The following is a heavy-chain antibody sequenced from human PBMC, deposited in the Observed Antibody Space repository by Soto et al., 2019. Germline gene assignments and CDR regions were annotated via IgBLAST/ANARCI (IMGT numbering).Heavy chain of an antibody. V-gene: IGHV1-69*01. Sequence: VKVSCKASGGTFSSYAISWVRQAPGQGLEWMGGIIPIFGTANYAQKFQGRVTITADGSTSTAYMELSSLRSEDTAVYYCARDGTRGYSYGTTTTFDYWGQGTLVTVSS. CDR2: IIPIFGTA. CDR1: GGTFSSYA. J-gene: IGHJ4*02. CDR3: ARDGTRGYSYGTTTTFDY. D-gene: IGHD5-18*01.